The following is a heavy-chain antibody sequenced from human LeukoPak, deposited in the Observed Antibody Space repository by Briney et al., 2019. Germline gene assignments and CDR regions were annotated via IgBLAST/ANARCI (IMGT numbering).Heavy chain of an antibody. Sequence: SETLSLTCTVSGGSISSYYWSWIRQPPGKGLGWIGYIYYSGSTNYNSSLKSRVTISVDTSKNQFSLKLSSVTAADTAVYYCARSSRGLALEFDYWGQGTLVTVSS. CDR3: ARSSRGLALEFDY. CDR1: GGSISSYY. D-gene: IGHD1-1*01. CDR2: IYYSGST. V-gene: IGHV4-59*01. J-gene: IGHJ4*02.